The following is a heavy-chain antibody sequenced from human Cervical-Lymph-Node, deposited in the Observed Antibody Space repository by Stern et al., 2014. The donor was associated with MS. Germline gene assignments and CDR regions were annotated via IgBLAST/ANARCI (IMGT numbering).Heavy chain of an antibody. CDR3: APSPLRSLAGGNWFDP. CDR2: INAGNGNT. Sequence: QVQLVQSGAEVKKPGASVKVSCKASGYTFTSYAMHWVRQAPGQRLEWMGWINAGNGNTKYSQKFQGRVTITRATSASPAYMELSALRSEDPAVYYCAPSPLRSLAGGNWFDPWGQGTLFTVSS. J-gene: IGHJ5*02. V-gene: IGHV1-3*01. CDR1: GYTFTSYA. D-gene: IGHD3-3*01.